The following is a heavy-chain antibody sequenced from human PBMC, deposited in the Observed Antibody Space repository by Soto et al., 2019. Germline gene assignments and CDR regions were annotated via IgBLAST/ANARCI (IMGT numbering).Heavy chain of an antibody. V-gene: IGHV3-23*01. D-gene: IGHD6-13*01. CDR1: GFTFSSNA. J-gene: IGHJ4*02. CDR2: FSGSGGDT. Sequence: EVQLLESGGGLVQPGGSLRLSCAASGFTFSSNAMSWVRQTPGKGLEWVSLFSGSGGDTYYADFVKGRLTISRDNSKNTLYLQMNTLGAEDTAVYYCAAGTSSDWYTYWGQGTLVTVSS. CDR3: AAGTSSDWYTY.